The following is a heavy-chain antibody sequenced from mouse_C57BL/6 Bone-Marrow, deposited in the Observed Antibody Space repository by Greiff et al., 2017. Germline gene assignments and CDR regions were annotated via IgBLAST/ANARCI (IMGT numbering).Heavy chain of an antibody. CDR2: IDPNSGGT. J-gene: IGHJ1*03. V-gene: IGHV1-72*01. D-gene: IGHD1-1*01. Sequence: QVQLQQPVAELVKPGASVQLSCKASGYTFTSYWMHWVKQRPGRGLEWIGRIDPNSGGTKYNEKFKSKATLTVDKPSSTAYMQLSSLTSEDSAVYYCARSGTTVVATGYFDVWGTGTTVTVSS. CDR1: GYTFTSYW. CDR3: ARSGTTVVATGYFDV.